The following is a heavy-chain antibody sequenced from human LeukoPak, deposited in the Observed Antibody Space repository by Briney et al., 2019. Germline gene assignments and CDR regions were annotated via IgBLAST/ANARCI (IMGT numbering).Heavy chain of an antibody. V-gene: IGHV3-21*01. J-gene: IGHJ6*02. CDR2: ISSSSSYI. D-gene: IGHD3-22*01. CDR3: ARDPITMISYYYGMDV. Sequence: GGSLRLSCAASGFTFSSYSMNWVRQAPGKGLEWVSSISSSSSYIYYADSVKGRFTISRDNAKNSLYLQMNSLRAEDTAVYYCARDPITMISYYYGMDVWGQGTTVTVSS. CDR1: GFTFSSYS.